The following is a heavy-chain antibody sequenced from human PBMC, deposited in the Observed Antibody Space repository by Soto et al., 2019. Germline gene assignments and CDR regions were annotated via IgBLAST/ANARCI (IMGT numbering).Heavy chain of an antibody. D-gene: IGHD3-16*01. J-gene: IGHJ5*02. CDR3: AGGVLPISSTSWFDP. Sequence: EVQLVESGGGLVNPGGSLRLSCVVSGFPFSTSNMNWVRQAPGKGLVWVSFIRRSSTDIYYADSVKGRFTISRDDAENSLFLHMNSLRAEDTAVYYCAGGVLPISSTSWFDPWGQGTLVTVSS. CDR2: IRRSSTDI. V-gene: IGHV3-21*01. CDR1: GFPFSTSN.